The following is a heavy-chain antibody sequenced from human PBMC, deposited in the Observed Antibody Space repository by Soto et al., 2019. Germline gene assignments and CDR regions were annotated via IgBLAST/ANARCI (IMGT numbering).Heavy chain of an antibody. J-gene: IGHJ6*02. CDR1: GLTFSSHW. D-gene: IGHD2-15*01. CDR2: INGDGSTT. CDR3: AIYSGV. Sequence: EVQLVESGGDLVQPGGSLGLSCAASGLTFSSHWMHWVRQAPGKGLVWVSHINGDGSTTRYADSVKGRFTISRDNAKNTLYLQMNSLRAEDTAVYYCAIYSGVWGQGTTVTVSS. V-gene: IGHV3-74*01.